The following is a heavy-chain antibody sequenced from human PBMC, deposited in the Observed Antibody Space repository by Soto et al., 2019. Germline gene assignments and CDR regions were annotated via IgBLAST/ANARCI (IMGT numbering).Heavy chain of an antibody. D-gene: IGHD3-3*01. J-gene: IGHJ6*02. CDR3: ARILEWDYYYGMDV. V-gene: IGHV4-59*01. CDR2: IYYSGST. Sequence: SETLSLTCTVSGGSISSYYWSWIRQPPGKGLEWIGYIYYSGSTNYNPSLKSRVTISVDTSKNQFSLKLSSVTAADTAVYYCARILEWDYYYGMDVWGQGTTVTVSS. CDR1: GGSISSYY.